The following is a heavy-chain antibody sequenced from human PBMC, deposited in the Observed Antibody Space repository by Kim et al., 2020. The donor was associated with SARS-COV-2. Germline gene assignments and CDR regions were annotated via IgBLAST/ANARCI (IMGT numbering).Heavy chain of an antibody. D-gene: IGHD1-26*01. J-gene: IGHJ4*02. CDR3: ARHPSMVGATSSVHFDY. Sequence: FMTRVTISVDTSKNQFSLKLSSVTAADMAIYYCARHPSMVGATSSVHFDYWGQGTMVTVSS. V-gene: IGHV4-39*01.